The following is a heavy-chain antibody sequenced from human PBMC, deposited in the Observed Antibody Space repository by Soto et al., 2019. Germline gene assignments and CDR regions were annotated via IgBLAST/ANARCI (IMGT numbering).Heavy chain of an antibody. CDR3: AGAGPGWKGACFDP. V-gene: IGHV1-8*01. CDR2: MNPNSGNT. J-gene: IGHJ5*02. CDR1: RYTFTSYD. Sequence: ASVKVSCKASRYTFTSYDINWVRQATGQGLEWMGWMNPNSGNTGYAQKFQGRVTMTRNTSISTAYMELSSLRSEDTAVYYCAGAGPGWKGACFDPGGRGTRVTVSS. D-gene: IGHD1-1*01.